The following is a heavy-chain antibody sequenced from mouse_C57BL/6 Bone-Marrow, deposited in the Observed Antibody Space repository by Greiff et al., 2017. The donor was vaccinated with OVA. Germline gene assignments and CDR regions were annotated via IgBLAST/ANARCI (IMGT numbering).Heavy chain of an antibody. D-gene: IGHD1-1*01. CDR1: GFNIKNTY. CDR2: IDPANGNT. V-gene: IGHV14-3*01. CDR3: ARKNYYGSSWGYFDV. Sequence: VQLQQSVAELVRPGASVKLSCTASGFNIKNTYMHWVKQRPEQGLEWIGRIDPANGNTKYAPKFQGKATITADTSSSTAYMQLSSLTSEDSAVYFCARKNYYGSSWGYFDVWGTGTTVTVSS. J-gene: IGHJ1*03.